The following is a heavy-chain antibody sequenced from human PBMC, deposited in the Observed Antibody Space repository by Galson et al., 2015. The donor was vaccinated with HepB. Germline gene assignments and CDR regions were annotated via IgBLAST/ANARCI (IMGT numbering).Heavy chain of an antibody. CDR3: ARLSSGYYYDSSGIGGLDY. CDR1: GYSFTSYW. CDR2: IYPGDSDT. D-gene: IGHD3-22*01. J-gene: IGHJ4*02. V-gene: IGHV5-51*01. Sequence: QSGAEVKKPGESLKISCKGSGYSFTSYWIGWVRQMPGKGLEWMGIIYPGDSDTRYSPSFQGQVTISADKSISTAYLQWSSLKASDTAMYYCARLSSGYYYDSSGIGGLDYWGQGTLVTVSS.